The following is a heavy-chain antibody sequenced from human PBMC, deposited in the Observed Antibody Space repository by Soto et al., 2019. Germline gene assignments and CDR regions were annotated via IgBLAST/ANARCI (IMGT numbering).Heavy chain of an antibody. D-gene: IGHD3-22*01. CDR2: VSPYDGYT. CDR3: ARGGYYDSSGSRNYFYYGMTV. CDR1: GYTFSSYG. V-gene: IGHV1-18*01. J-gene: IGHJ6*02. Sequence: PSVKVSCKASGYTFSSYGINWVRQAPGQGLEWLGWVSPYDGYTNYAQILQGRVSMTTDTSTKTAYMEVRSLRSDDTAVYYCARGGYYDSSGSRNYFYYGMTVWGQGTTVTVSS.